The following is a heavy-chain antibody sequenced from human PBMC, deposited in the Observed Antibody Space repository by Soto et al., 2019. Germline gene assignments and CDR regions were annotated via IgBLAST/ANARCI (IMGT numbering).Heavy chain of an antibody. CDR3: ATSNPTIFGVAPDY. V-gene: IGHV1-24*01. J-gene: IGHJ4*02. CDR2: FDPEDGET. D-gene: IGHD3-3*01. Sequence: APVKVSCKVSGYTLTELSMHWVRQAPGKGLEWMGGFDPEDGETIYAQKFQGRVTMTEDTSTDTAYMELSSLRSEDTAVYYCATSNPTIFGVAPDYWGQGTLVTVSS. CDR1: GYTLTELS.